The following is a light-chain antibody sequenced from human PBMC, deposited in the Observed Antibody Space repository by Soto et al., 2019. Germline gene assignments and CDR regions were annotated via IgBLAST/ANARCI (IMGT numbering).Light chain of an antibody. CDR1: SSNIGAGYD. CDR3: QSYDSSLSGV. J-gene: IGLJ3*02. Sequence: QAVVTQPPSVSGAPGQRVTISCTGSSSNIGAGYDVHWYQQLPGTAPKLLIYGNSNRPSGVPDRFSGSKSGTSASLAITGLQAEDEADYDCQSYDSSLSGVFGGGTKVTVL. V-gene: IGLV1-40*01. CDR2: GNS.